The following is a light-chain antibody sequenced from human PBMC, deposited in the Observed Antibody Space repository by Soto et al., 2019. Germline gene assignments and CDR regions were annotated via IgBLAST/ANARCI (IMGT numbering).Light chain of an antibody. J-gene: IGLJ3*02. Sequence: QSALTQPASVSGSPGQSITISCTGTSSDVGGYNYVSWYQQHPGKAPKLMIYEVSNRPSGVSNRFSGSKSGNTASLTISGLQAEDEADYYCSSCTSSSTYWVFGGGTKVTVL. CDR3: SSCTSSSTYWV. CDR1: SSDVGGYNY. CDR2: EVS. V-gene: IGLV2-14*01.